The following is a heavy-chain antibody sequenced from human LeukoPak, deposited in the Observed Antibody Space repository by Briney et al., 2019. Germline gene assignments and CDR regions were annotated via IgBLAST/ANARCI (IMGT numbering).Heavy chain of an antibody. V-gene: IGHV3-23*01. CDR1: GFTFSSYA. CDR3: AIMHPYYDGNGYWVQ. CDR2: ISVSGTST. J-gene: IGHJ4*02. Sequence: PGGSLRLSCAASGFTFSSYAMSWVRQAPGEGLEWVSGISVSGTSTSHADSVEGRLTISRDHPTNSMYLQMNRLRGEDTSLYFCAIMHPYYDGNGYWVQWGQGTLVTVSS. D-gene: IGHD3-22*01.